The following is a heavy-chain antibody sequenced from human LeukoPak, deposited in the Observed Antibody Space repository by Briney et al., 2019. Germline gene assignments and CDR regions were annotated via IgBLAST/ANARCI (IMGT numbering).Heavy chain of an antibody. CDR1: GYTFTSYG. V-gene: IGHV1-18*01. J-gene: IGHJ6*02. CDR2: ISAYNGNT. CDR3: ARLPNSGWYVALYGPKYYYYGMDV. Sequence: GASVKVSCKASGYTFTSYGISWVRQAPGQGLEWMGWISAYNGNTNYAQKLQGRVTMTTDTSTSTAYMELRSLRSDDTAVYYCARLPNSGWYVALYGPKYYYYGMDVWGQGTTVTVSS. D-gene: IGHD6-19*01.